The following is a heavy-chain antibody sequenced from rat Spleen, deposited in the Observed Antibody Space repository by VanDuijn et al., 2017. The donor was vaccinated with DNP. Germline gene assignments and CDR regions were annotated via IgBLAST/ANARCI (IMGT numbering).Heavy chain of an antibody. V-gene: IGHV5S23*01. Sequence: EVQLVESDGGLVQPERSLKLSCAASGFTFSKYAMAWVRQAPTQGLEWVASTINSGGTTYYRDSVKGRVTISRDNAKSTLYLQMDSLRSEDTATYYCATSRDGFAYWGQGTLVTVSS. CDR3: ATSRDGFAY. CDR2: TINSGGTT. CDR1: GFTFSKYA. J-gene: IGHJ3*01.